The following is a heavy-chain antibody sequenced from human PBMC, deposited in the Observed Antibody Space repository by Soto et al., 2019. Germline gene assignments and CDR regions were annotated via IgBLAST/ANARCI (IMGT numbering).Heavy chain of an antibody. Sequence: SETLSLTCAVSGGSISSGGYSWSWIRQPPGKGLEWIGYIYHSGSTYYNPSLKSRVTISVDRSKNQFSLKLSSVTAADTAVYYCARKSPINIGAGGLGLSWYDPWGQGTLVTVSS. CDR3: ARKSPINIGAGGLGLSWYDP. V-gene: IGHV4-30-2*01. CDR2: IYHSGST. D-gene: IGHD6-13*01. CDR1: GGSISSGGYS. J-gene: IGHJ5*01.